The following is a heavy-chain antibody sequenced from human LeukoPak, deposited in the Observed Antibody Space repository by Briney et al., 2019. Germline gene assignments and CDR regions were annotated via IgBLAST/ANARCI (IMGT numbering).Heavy chain of an antibody. J-gene: IGHJ5*02. CDR2: IDKKDNFHAT. Sequence: GGSLRLSCAASGFTFSGCAIHWVRQSSGKGLEWVGHIDKKDNFHATAYAASVHGRFSISRDDSKNTAFLQMNSLKTEDMALYYCTRDSGTYNWLDPWGQGTLVTVSS. D-gene: IGHD1-26*01. CDR3: TRDSGTYNWLDP. CDR1: GFTFSGCA. V-gene: IGHV3-73*01.